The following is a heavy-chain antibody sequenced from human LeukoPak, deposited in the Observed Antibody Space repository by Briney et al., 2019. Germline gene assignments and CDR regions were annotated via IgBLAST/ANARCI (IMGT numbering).Heavy chain of an antibody. D-gene: IGHD6-6*01. CDR1: GYTFTSYG. J-gene: IGHJ3*02. CDR3: AREGSSSGEGAFDI. Sequence: ASVKVSCKASGYTFTSYGISWVRQAPGQGLEWMGWISAYNGNTNYAQKFQGRVTMTRDTSISTAYMELSRLRSDDTAVYYCAREGSSSGEGAFDIWGQGTMVTVSS. V-gene: IGHV1-18*01. CDR2: ISAYNGNT.